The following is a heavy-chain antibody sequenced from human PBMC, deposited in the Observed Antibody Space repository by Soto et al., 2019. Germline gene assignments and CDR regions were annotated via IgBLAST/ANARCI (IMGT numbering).Heavy chain of an antibody. Sequence: SVKVSCKASGGTFSSYAISWVRQAPGQGLEWMGGIIPIFGTANYAQKFQGRVTITADESTSTAYMELSSLRSEDTAVYYCARVGYCGGDCYFWFDPWGQGTLVTV. J-gene: IGHJ5*02. D-gene: IGHD2-21*02. CDR2: IIPIFGTA. CDR3: ARVGYCGGDCYFWFDP. V-gene: IGHV1-69*13. CDR1: GGTFSSYA.